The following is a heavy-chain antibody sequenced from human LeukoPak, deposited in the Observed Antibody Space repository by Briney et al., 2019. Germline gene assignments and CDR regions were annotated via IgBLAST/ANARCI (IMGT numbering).Heavy chain of an antibody. Sequence: GGSLRLSCAASGFTFSSYTMHWIRQAPGKRLEWVSSISGSNSYIFYADSVKGRFTVSSDNAKDSLYLQMNSLRAEDTAVYYCARALTTLTYEGYWGQGTLVTVSS. D-gene: IGHD1-1*01. CDR3: ARALTTLTYEGY. V-gene: IGHV3-21*01. CDR2: ISGSNSYI. CDR1: GFTFSSYT. J-gene: IGHJ4*02.